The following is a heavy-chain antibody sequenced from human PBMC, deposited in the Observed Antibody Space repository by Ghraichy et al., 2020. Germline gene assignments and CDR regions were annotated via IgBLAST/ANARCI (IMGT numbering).Heavy chain of an antibody. Sequence: GGSLRLSCAASGFTFSSYSMNWVRQAPGKGLEWVSSISSSSSYIYYADSVKGRFTISRDNAKNSLYLQMNSLRAEDTAVYYCARDGYYYDSSGYYYVNYYYYYGMDVWGQGTTVTVSS. CDR3: ARDGYYYDSSGYYYVNYYYYYGMDV. D-gene: IGHD3-22*01. J-gene: IGHJ6*02. CDR2: ISSSSSYI. V-gene: IGHV3-21*01. CDR1: GFTFSSYS.